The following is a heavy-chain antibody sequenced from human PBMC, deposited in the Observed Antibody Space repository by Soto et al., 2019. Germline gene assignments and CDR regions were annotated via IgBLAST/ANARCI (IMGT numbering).Heavy chain of an antibody. D-gene: IGHD4-17*01. J-gene: IGHJ4*02. CDR1: GFTFSSYA. V-gene: IGHV3-30-3*01. CDR3: ARVVTTVVTPSDY. CDR2: ISYDGSNK. Sequence: VQLVESGGGVVQPGRSLRLSCAASGFTFSSYAMHWVRQAPGKGLEWVAVISYDGSNKYYADSVKGRFTISRDNSKNTLYLQMNSLRAEDTAVYYCARVVTTVVTPSDYWGQGTLVTVSS.